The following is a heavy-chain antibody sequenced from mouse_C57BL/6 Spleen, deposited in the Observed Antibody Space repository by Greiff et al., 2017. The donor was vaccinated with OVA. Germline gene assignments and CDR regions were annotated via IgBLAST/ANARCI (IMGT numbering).Heavy chain of an antibody. CDR1: GYSITSGYY. J-gene: IGHJ4*01. CDR2: ISYDGSN. CDR3: ARSGSSYVGYAMDY. D-gene: IGHD1-1*01. Sequence: EVQLVESGPGLVKPSQSLSLTCSVTGYSITSGYYWNWIRQFPGNKLEWMGYISYDGSNNYNPSLKNRISITRDTSKNQFFLKLNSVTTEDTATYYCARSGSSYVGYAMDYWGQGTSVTVSS. V-gene: IGHV3-6*01.